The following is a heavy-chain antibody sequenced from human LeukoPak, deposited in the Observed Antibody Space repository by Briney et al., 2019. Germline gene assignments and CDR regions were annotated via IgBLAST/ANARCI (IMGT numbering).Heavy chain of an antibody. V-gene: IGHV1-8*01. D-gene: IGHD3-22*01. CDR1: GYTFTSYD. Sequence: ASVKVSCKASGYTFTSYDINWVRQATGQGLEWMGWMNPNSGNTGYAQKFQGRVTMTRNTSISTAYMELSSLRSEDTAVYYCARMYYYDSSGYGPIMGPPVYYYYYYMDVWGKGTTVTISS. J-gene: IGHJ6*03. CDR3: ARMYYYDSSGYGPIMGPPVYYYYYYMDV. CDR2: MNPNSGNT.